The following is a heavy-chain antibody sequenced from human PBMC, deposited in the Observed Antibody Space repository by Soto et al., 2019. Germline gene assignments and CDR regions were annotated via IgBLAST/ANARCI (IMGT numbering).Heavy chain of an antibody. D-gene: IGHD2-21*02. Sequence: QVQLVQSGAEVKKPGASVKVSCKASGYTFTSYAMHWVRQAPGQRLEWMGWINAGNGNTKYSQKFQGRVTITRDTFASTAYMELSSLRSEDTAVYYCARSIVVVTAADYGGQGTLVTVSS. V-gene: IGHV1-3*01. CDR1: GYTFTSYA. CDR2: INAGNGNT. CDR3: ARSIVVVTAADY. J-gene: IGHJ4*02.